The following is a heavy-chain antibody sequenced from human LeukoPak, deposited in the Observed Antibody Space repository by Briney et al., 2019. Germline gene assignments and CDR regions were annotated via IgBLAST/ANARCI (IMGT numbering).Heavy chain of an antibody. V-gene: IGHV4-59*08. CDR3: ARHTMIVSAWGYYYFDY. D-gene: IGHD3-22*01. CDR2: IYYSGST. CDR1: GGSFSSSY. J-gene: IGHJ4*02. Sequence: SSETLSLTCTVSGGSFSSSYWSWIRQPAGKGLEWIGYIYYSGSTNYNPSLKSRVTISVDTSKNQFSLKLSSVTAADTAVYYCARHTMIVSAWGYYYFDYWGQGTLVTVSS.